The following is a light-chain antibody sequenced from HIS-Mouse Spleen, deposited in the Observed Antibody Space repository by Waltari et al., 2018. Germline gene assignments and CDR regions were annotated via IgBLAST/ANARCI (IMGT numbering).Light chain of an antibody. CDR3: QSADSSGTWV. J-gene: IGLJ3*02. Sequence: SYELTQPPSVSVSPGQTARITCPGDALPNQYAYWYQQKPGQAPVLVIYKDSERPSGIPERFSGSSSGTTVTLTISGVQAEDEADYYCQSADSSGTWVFGGGTKLTVL. CDR2: KDS. CDR1: ALPNQY. V-gene: IGLV3-25*03.